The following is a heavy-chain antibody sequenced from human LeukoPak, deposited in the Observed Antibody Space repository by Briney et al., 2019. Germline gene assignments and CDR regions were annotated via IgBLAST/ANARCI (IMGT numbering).Heavy chain of an antibody. CDR2: ISYDGSNK. V-gene: IGHV3-30-3*01. Sequence: GGSLRLSCAASGFTFSSYAMHWVCQAPGKGLEWVAVISYDGSNKYYADSVKGRFTISRDNSKNTLYLQMNSLRAEDTAVYYCARVGTEWELLRVFDYWGQGTLVTVSS. CDR3: ARVGTEWELLRVFDY. CDR1: GFTFSSYA. D-gene: IGHD1-26*01. J-gene: IGHJ4*02.